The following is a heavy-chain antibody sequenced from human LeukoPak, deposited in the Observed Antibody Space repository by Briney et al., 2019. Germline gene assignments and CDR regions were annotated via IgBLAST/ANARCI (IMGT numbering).Heavy chain of an antibody. CDR3: AREAAWGNWYFDL. CDR1: GFTFSRQG. V-gene: IGHV3-30*03. J-gene: IGHJ2*01. Sequence: GGSLRLSCAASGFTFSRQGMHWVRQAPGKGLEWVAVIGDTGRAKYYADSVEGRFTASRDNSKNTLYLEMNSLRYDDTALYYCAREAAWGNWYFDLWGRGTLVTVSS. CDR2: IGDTGRAK. D-gene: IGHD3-16*01.